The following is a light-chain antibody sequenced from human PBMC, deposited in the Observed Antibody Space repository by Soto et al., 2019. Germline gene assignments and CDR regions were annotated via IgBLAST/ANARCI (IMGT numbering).Light chain of an antibody. V-gene: IGKV3-20*01. Sequence: EIVLTQSPGTLSLSQGERATLSCRASQSVSSSYLAWYQQKPGQAPRLLIYGASSRATGIPDRFSGSGSGTDFTLTISRLEPEDFAVYYCQQYNKWPPITFGQGTRLEI. CDR3: QQYNKWPPIT. CDR1: QSVSSSY. CDR2: GAS. J-gene: IGKJ5*01.